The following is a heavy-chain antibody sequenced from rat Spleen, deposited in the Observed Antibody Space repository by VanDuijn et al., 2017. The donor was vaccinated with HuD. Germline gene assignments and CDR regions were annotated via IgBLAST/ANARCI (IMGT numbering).Heavy chain of an antibody. J-gene: IGHJ3*01. Sequence: EVQLVESGGGLVQPGRSLKLSCAASGFTFSTFAMAWVRQAPKKGLEWVATIKYDGSSTYYRDSVKGRFTISRDNAKSALYLQMGSLRSEDTATYYGASGLYNWFTYWGQGTLVTVSS. V-gene: IGHV5-7*01. CDR3: ASGLYNWFTY. CDR1: GFTFSTFA. CDR2: IKYDGSST.